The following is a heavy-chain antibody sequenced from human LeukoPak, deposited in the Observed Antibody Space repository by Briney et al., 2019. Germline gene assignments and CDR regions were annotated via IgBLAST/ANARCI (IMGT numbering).Heavy chain of an antibody. CDR3: ARGHGDFWSGYYVDH. Sequence: GESLKISCKGSGYSFTSYWIGWVRQMPGKGLEWMGIIYPGDSDTRYSPSFQGQVTISADKSISTAYLQWSSLKASDTAMYYCARGHGDFWSGYYVDHWGQGTLVTVSS. CDR2: IYPGDSDT. V-gene: IGHV5-51*01. D-gene: IGHD3-3*01. CDR1: GYSFTSYW. J-gene: IGHJ4*02.